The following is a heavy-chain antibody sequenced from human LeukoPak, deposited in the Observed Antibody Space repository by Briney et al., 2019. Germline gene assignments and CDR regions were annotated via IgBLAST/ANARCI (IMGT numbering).Heavy chain of an antibody. CDR2: IYTSGST. D-gene: IGHD6-13*01. CDR1: GGSISSGSYY. Sequence: ASETLSLTCTVSGGSISSGSYYWSWIRQPAGKGLEWIGRIYTSGSTNYNPPLKSRVTISVDTSKNQFSLKLSSVTAADTAVYYCATSAAAGTGYYFDYWGQGTLVTVSS. J-gene: IGHJ4*02. V-gene: IGHV4-61*02. CDR3: ATSAAAGTGYYFDY.